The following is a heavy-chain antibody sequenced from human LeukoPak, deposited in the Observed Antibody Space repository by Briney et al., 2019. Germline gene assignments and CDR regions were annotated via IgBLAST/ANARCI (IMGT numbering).Heavy chain of an antibody. J-gene: IGHJ4*02. V-gene: IGHV4-61*08. Sequence: SETLSLTCTVSGGSISSGGYYWSWIRQHPGKGLEWIGYIYYSGSTNYNPSLKSRVTISVDTSKNQFSLKLSSVTAADTAVYYCARARDGYNSHWGQGTLVTVSS. CDR3: ARARDGYNSH. CDR2: IYYSGST. D-gene: IGHD5-24*01. CDR1: GGSISSGGYY.